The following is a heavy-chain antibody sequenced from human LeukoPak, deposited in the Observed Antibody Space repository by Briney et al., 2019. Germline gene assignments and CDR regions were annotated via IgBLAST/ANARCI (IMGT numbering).Heavy chain of an antibody. CDR3: ARSTPKYCSGGSCYPKGRWLQERFDP. V-gene: IGHV3-23*01. D-gene: IGHD2-15*01. CDR1: GFTFSSYA. J-gene: IGHJ5*02. Sequence: PGGSLRLSCAASGFTFSSYAMSWVRQAPGKGLEWVSVISDGGGSTHYADSVKGRFTISRDNSKNTLYLQMNSLRAEDTAVYYCARSTPKYCSGGSCYPKGRWLQERFDPWGQGTLVTVSS. CDR2: ISDGGGST.